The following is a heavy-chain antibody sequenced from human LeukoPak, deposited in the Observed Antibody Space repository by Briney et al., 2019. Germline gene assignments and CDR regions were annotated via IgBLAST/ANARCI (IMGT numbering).Heavy chain of an antibody. CDR2: ISVSGATT. CDR3: AKRGYYFHY. J-gene: IGHJ4*02. CDR1: GFTFSSYA. Sequence: GGSLRLSCVASGFTFSSYAMSWVRQAPGKGLEWVSAISVSGATTYYADSVKGRFTISRDNSENTLYLQMNSLRAEDTAVYYCAKRGYYFHYWGQGTLVTVSS. D-gene: IGHD6-25*01. V-gene: IGHV3-23*01.